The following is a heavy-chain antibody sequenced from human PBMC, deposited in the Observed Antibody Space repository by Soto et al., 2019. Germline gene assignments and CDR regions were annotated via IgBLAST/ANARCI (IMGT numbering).Heavy chain of an antibody. J-gene: IGHJ4*02. CDR1: GFTFSSYG. V-gene: IGHV3-30*18. D-gene: IGHD6-13*01. CDR2: ISYDGSNK. Sequence: QVQLVESGGGVVQPGRSLRLSCAASGFTFSSYGMHWVRQAPGKGLEWVAVISYDGSNKYYADSVKGRFTISRDNSKNTLYLQMNSLRAEDTAVYYCAKDGGAAGTSAFDYWGQGTLVTVSS. CDR3: AKDGGAAGTSAFDY.